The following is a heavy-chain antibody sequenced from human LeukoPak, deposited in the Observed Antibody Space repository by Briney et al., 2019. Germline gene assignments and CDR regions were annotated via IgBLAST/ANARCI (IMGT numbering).Heavy chain of an antibody. Sequence: SVKVSCKASGGTFSSYAISWVRQAPGQGLEWMGGIIPIFGTANYAQKFQGRVTITTDESTSTAYMELSSLRSEDTAVYYCARARVSGYYIYYYYMDVWAKGPRSPSP. V-gene: IGHV1-69*05. J-gene: IGHJ6*03. CDR2: IIPIFGTA. CDR1: GGTFSSYA. CDR3: ARARVSGYYIYYYYMDV. D-gene: IGHD3-3*01.